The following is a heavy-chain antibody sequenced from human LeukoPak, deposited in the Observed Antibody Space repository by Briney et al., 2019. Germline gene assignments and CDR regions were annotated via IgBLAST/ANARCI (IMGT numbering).Heavy chain of an antibody. CDR2: INPSGGST. V-gene: IGHV1-46*01. CDR1: GYTFTSYY. Sequence: ASVKVSCEASGYTFTSYYMHWVRQAPGQGLEWMGIINPSGGSTSYAQKFQGRVTMTRDTSTSTVYMELSSLRSEDTAVYYCARVRGSCYSMDYWGQGTLVTVSS. CDR3: ARVRGSCYSMDY. J-gene: IGHJ4*02. D-gene: IGHD2-15*01.